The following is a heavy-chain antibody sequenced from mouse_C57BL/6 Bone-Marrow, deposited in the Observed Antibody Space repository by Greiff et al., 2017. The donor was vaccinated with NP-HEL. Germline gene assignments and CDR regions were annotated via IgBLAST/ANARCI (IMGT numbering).Heavy chain of an antibody. Sequence: EVQGVESGGGLVKPGGSLKLSCAASGFTFSSYAMSWVRQTPEKRLEWVATISDGGSYTYYPDNVKGRFTISRDNAKNNLYLQMSHLKSEDTAMYYCARDPDGYFYWYFDVWRTGTTVTVSS. CDR2: ISDGGSYT. CDR1: GFTFSSYA. D-gene: IGHD2-3*01. CDR3: ARDPDGYFYWYFDV. J-gene: IGHJ1*03. V-gene: IGHV5-4*01.